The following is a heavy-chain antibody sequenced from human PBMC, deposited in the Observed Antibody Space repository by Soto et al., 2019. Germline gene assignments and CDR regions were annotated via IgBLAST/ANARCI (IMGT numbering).Heavy chain of an antibody. CDR1: GFTFSSYS. D-gene: IGHD3-3*01. CDR2: ISSSSSYI. V-gene: IGHV3-21*01. Sequence: PGGSLRLSCAASGFTFSSYSMNWVRQAPGKGLEWVSSISSSSSYIYYADSVKGRFTISRDNAKNSLYLQMNSLRAEDTAVYYCARDLTYYDFGSGLWDYYYYGMDVWGQGTTVTVSS. J-gene: IGHJ6*02. CDR3: ARDLTYYDFGSGLWDYYYYGMDV.